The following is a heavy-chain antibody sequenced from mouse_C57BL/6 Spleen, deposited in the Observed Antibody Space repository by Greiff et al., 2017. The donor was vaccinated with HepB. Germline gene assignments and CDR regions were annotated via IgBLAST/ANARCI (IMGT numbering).Heavy chain of an antibody. CDR1: GYTFTSYW. Sequence: QVQLQQPGAELVKPGASVKLSCKASGYTFTSYWMQWVKQRPGQGLEWIGEIDPSDSYTNYNQKFKGKATLTVDTSSSTAYMQLSSLTSEDSAVYYCARPPLYYGSSLDYWGQGTTLTVSS. D-gene: IGHD1-1*01. CDR2: IDPSDSYT. V-gene: IGHV1-50*01. CDR3: ARPPLYYGSSLDY. J-gene: IGHJ2*01.